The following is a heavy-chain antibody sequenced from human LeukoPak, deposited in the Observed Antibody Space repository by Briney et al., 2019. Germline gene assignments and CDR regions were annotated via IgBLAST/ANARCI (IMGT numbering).Heavy chain of an antibody. V-gene: IGHV3-30*04. Sequence: GRSLRLSCAASGFTFSSYAMHWVRQAPGKGLEGVAVISYDGSNKYYADSVKGRFTISRDNYKNTLYLQMNSLRAEDPAVYYCARGSGSYYEDFDYWGQGTLVTVSS. CDR2: ISYDGSNK. D-gene: IGHD1-26*01. CDR1: GFTFSSYA. J-gene: IGHJ4*02. CDR3: ARGSGSYYEDFDY.